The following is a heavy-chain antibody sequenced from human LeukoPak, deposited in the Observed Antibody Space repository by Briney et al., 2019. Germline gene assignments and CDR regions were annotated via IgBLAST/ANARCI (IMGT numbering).Heavy chain of an antibody. V-gene: IGHV4-39*01. CDR3: ARLSYDYVWGSYRYAIDY. D-gene: IGHD3-16*02. CDR2: IYYSGST. CDR1: GGSISSSSYY. J-gene: IGHJ4*02. Sequence: SETLSLTCTVSGGSISSSSYYWGWIRQPPGKGLECIGSIYYSGSTYYNPSPKSRVTISVDTSKNQFSMKLSSVTAADTAVYYCARLSYDYVWGSYRYAIDYWGQGTLVTVSS.